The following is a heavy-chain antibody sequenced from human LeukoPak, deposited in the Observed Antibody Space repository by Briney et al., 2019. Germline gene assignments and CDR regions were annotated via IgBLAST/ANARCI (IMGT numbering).Heavy chain of an antibody. CDR2: IYYSGST. CDR3: ARGRDGYNYFDY. J-gene: IGHJ4*02. Sequence: SETLSLTCTVSGGSISSYYWSWIRQPPGKGLEWIGYIYYSGSTNYNPSLKSRVTISVDTSKNQFSLKLSSVTAADTAVYYCARGRDGYNYFDYWGQGTLVTVSS. D-gene: IGHD5-24*01. CDR1: GGSISSYY. V-gene: IGHV4-59*01.